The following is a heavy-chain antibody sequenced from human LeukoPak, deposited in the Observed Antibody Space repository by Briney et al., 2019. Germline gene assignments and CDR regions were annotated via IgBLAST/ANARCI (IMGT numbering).Heavy chain of an antibody. J-gene: IGHJ4*02. V-gene: IGHV3-30*04. CDR1: GFTFSSYA. Sequence: GSLRLSCAASGFTFSSYAMHWVRQAPDKGLEWVAVVSYDGSNKYYADSVKGRFTVSRDNSKNTLYLQMNSLRAEDTAVYYCAIGDSLGELSSSFEYWGQGTLVTVSS. CDR2: VSYDGSNK. CDR3: AIGDSLGELSSSFEY. D-gene: IGHD3-16*02.